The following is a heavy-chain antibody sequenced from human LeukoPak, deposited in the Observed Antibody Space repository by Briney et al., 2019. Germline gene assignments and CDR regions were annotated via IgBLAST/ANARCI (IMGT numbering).Heavy chain of an antibody. CDR2: IWYDGSNK. J-gene: IGHJ4*02. V-gene: IGHV3-33*01. D-gene: IGHD3-22*01. CDR1: GFTFSSYG. CDR3: ARDYYDSSGYYHPDY. Sequence: PGGSLRLSCAASGFTFSSYGMHWVRQAPGKGLEWVAVIWYDGSNKYYADSVKGRFTISRDNSKNTLYLQINSLRAEDAAVYYCARDYYDSSGYYHPDYWGQGTLVTVSS.